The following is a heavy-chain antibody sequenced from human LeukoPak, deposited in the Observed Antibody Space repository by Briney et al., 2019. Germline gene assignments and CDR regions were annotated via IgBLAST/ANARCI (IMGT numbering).Heavy chain of an antibody. V-gene: IGHV1-69*05. CDR1: GGTFSSYA. CDR3: AGGVVYGSGSYYFDY. CDR2: IIPIFGTA. J-gene: IGHJ4*02. Sequence: ASVKVSCKASGGTFSSYAISWVRQAPGQGLEWMGGIIPIFGTANYAQKFQGIVTITTDESTSTAYMELSSLRSEDTAVYYCAGGVVYGSGSYYFDYWGQGTLVTVSS. D-gene: IGHD3-10*01.